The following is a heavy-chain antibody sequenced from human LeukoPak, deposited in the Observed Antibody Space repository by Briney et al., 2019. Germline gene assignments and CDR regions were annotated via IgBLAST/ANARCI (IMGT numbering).Heavy chain of an antibody. D-gene: IGHD4-17*01. CDR1: GFTFSGYA. V-gene: IGHV3-23*01. CDR2: ISGSGGST. CDR3: AKGIDYGDYEVFDP. Sequence: GGSLRLSCAASGFTFSGYAMSWVREAPGKRRERVSAISGSGGSTYYADSVKGRFTISRENSKNTLYLQMNSLRAEDTAVYYCAKGIDYGDYEVFDPWGQGTLVTASS. J-gene: IGHJ5*02.